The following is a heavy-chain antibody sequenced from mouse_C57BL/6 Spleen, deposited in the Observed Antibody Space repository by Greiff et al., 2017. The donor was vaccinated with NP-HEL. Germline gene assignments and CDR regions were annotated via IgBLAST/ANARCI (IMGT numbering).Heavy chain of an antibody. CDR3: TRSTGFYYSNYDWFAY. D-gene: IGHD2-5*01. J-gene: IGHJ3*01. Sequence: EVQRVESGTVLARPGASVKMSCKTSGYTFTSYWMHWVKQRPGQGLEWIGAIYPGNSDTSYNQKFKGKAKLTAVTSASTAYMELSSLTNEDSAVYYCTRSTGFYYSNYDWFAYWGQGTLVTVSA. V-gene: IGHV1-5*01. CDR1: GYTFTSYW. CDR2: IYPGNSDT.